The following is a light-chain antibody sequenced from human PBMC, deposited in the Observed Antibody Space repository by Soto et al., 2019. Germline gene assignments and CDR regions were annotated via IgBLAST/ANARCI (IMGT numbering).Light chain of an antibody. V-gene: IGKV3-11*01. Sequence: EIVLTQSPYTLSFSPLERATLSWMASQSVTTYLAWYQQKPGQAPRLLIYDASNRATGIPARFSSSGSGTDFTLTISSLEPEDFAVYYCQQRSNWPPLISFGQGTR. CDR2: DAS. CDR1: QSVTTY. CDR3: QQRSNWPPLIS. J-gene: IGKJ5*01.